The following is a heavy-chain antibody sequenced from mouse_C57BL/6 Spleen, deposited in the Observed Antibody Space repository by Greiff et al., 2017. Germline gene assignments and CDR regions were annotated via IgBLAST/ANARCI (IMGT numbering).Heavy chain of an antibody. CDR2: ISDGGSYT. Sequence: DVHLVESGGGLVKPGGSLKLSCAASGFTFSSYAMSWVRQTPEKRLEWVATISDGGSYTYYPDNVKGRFTISRDNAKNNLYLQMGHLKSEDTAMYYCARVYYGSSYCWYFDVWGTGTTVTVSS. V-gene: IGHV5-4*01. CDR1: GFTFSSYA. J-gene: IGHJ1*03. D-gene: IGHD1-1*01. CDR3: ARVYYGSSYCWYFDV.